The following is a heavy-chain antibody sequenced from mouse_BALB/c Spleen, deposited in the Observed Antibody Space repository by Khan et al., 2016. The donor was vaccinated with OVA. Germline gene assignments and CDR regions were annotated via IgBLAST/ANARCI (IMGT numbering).Heavy chain of an antibody. Sequence: VQLQESGPGLAAPSQSLSITCTISGFSLTTYGVHWVRQPPGKGLERLVVIWSDGTTNYNSALKSRLTITKDNSQSQVFLKMNSLQTDDTAIYFCARQPYYHYNIMDYWGQGTSVTVSS. CDR2: IWSDGTT. J-gene: IGHJ4*01. CDR3: ARQPYYHYNIMDY. V-gene: IGHV2-6-1*01. D-gene: IGHD2-10*01. CDR1: GFSLTTYG.